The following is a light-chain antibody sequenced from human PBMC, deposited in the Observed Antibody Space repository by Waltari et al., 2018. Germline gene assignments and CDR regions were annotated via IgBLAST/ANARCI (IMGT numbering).Light chain of an antibody. V-gene: IGLV8-61*01. CDR1: SCSVSSTSY. J-gene: IGLJ3*02. CDR2: KGN. Sequence: QTVLTQEPSLSVSPGGTVTLTCAFSSCSVSSTSYATWYQQTPGLPPRTLVYKGNGRSSGVPDRFSGSILGNKAALTITGAQADDESDYYCSMYMGSGIWVFGGGTKLTVL. CDR3: SMYMGSGIWV.